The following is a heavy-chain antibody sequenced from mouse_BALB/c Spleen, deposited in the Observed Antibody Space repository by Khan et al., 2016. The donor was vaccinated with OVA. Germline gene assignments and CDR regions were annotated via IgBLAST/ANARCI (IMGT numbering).Heavy chain of an antibody. D-gene: IGHD1-2*01. CDR1: GFSLTTYG. V-gene: IGHV2-3*01. CDR2: IWGAGNI. J-gene: IGHJ4*01. CDR3: ARFATGTRIYYVMDF. Sequence: VQLQESGPGLVAPSQSLSITCTVSGFSLTTYGVNWVRQPPGKGLEWLGVIWGAGNITYLSALITRLSISTDNSKSQVFFKLNSLQTDDTATYYCARFATGTRIYYVMDFWGQGASVTVSS.